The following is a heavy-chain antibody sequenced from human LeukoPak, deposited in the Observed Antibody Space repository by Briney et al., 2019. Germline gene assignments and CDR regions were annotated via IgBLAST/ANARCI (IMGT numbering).Heavy chain of an antibody. CDR2: INHSGST. CDR3: ARAFVGADDY. V-gene: IGHV4-34*01. J-gene: IGHJ4*02. D-gene: IGHD1-26*01. Sequence: SETLSLTCAVYGGSFSGYYWSWIRQPPGKGLEWIGEINHSGSTNYNPSLKSRVTISVDTSENQFSLKLSSVTAADTAVYYCARAFVGADDYWGQGTLVTVSS. CDR1: GGSFSGYY.